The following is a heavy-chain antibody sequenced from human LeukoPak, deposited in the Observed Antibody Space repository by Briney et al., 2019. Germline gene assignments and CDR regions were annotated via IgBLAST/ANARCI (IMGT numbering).Heavy chain of an antibody. Sequence: GGSLRLSCAASGFTFSAFAMTWVRQAPGKGLEWVAVIGGSDGSTYYADSVKGRFSISRDNSKSTLYLQMNSLRPEGAAVYYCAKRARDVPKTADYDYWGQGALVTVSS. D-gene: IGHD2-21*02. CDR1: GFTFSAFA. J-gene: IGHJ4*02. CDR2: IGGSDGST. CDR3: AKRARDVPKTADYDY. V-gene: IGHV3-23*01.